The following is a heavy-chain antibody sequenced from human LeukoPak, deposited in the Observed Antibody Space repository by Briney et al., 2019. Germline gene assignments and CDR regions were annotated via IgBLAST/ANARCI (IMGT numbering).Heavy chain of an antibody. Sequence: PGGSLRLSCAASGFTFTTYSMHWVRQAPGKGLEWVAFIRYDGSNKYYADSVKGRFTISRDNSKNTLYLQMNSLRAEDTAVYYCAKDQRYSSGWLFDYWGQGTLVTVSS. D-gene: IGHD6-19*01. CDR3: AKDQRYSSGWLFDY. J-gene: IGHJ4*02. V-gene: IGHV3-30*02. CDR2: IRYDGSNK. CDR1: GFTFTTYS.